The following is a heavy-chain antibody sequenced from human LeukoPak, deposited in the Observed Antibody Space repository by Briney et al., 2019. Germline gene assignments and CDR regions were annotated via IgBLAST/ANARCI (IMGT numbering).Heavy chain of an antibody. CDR1: GGSISSGDYY. CDR2: IYHSGST. Sequence: SQTLSLTCTVSGGSISSGDYYWSWIRQPPGKGLEWIGSIYHSGSTYYNPSLKSRVTISVDTSKNQFSLKLSSVTAADTAVYYCARQSTLYCSSTSCHDLNWFDPWGQGTLVTVSS. CDR3: ARQSTLYCSSTSCHDLNWFDP. V-gene: IGHV4-30-2*03. D-gene: IGHD2-2*01. J-gene: IGHJ5*02.